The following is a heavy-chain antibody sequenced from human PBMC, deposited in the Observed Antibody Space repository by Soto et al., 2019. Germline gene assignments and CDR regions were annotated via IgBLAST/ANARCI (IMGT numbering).Heavy chain of an antibody. J-gene: IGHJ4*02. CDR3: ARDKITGLFDY. CDR2: INHSGST. V-gene: IGHV4-34*01. D-gene: IGHD2-8*02. Sequence: PSETLXLTCAVYGGSFSGDYWTWIRQPPGTGLEWIGEINHSGSTNYNPSLKSRVTISVDTSKNQFSLKLTSVTAADTAVYYCARDKITGLFDYWGQGTLVTVSS. CDR1: GGSFSGDY.